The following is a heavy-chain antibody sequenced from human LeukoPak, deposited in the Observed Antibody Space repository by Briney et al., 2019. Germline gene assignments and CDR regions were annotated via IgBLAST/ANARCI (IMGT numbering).Heavy chain of an antibody. V-gene: IGHV3-23*01. CDR2: ISGSGGST. D-gene: IGHD3-9*01. CDR1: GFTFSSYG. Sequence: GGTLRLSCAASGFTFSSYGMSWVRQAPGKGLEWVSAISGSGGSTYYADSVKGRFTISRDNSKNTLYLQMNSLRAEDTAVYYCAKAGYDILTGYYQNYYYYYMDVWGKGSTVTISS. CDR3: AKAGYDILTGYYQNYYYYYMDV. J-gene: IGHJ6*03.